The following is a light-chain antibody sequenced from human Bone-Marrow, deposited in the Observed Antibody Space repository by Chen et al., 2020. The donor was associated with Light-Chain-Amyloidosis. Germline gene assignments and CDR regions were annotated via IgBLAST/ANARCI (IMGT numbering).Light chain of an antibody. CDR3: SSYTSSSTV. CDR1: SSDVGGYNY. Sequence: HSSLTQPASVSGSPGQSLTISCPGTSSDVGGYNYVSWYQQHPGKAPKLMIYDVRNRPSGVSNRFSGSKSGNTASLTISGLQAEDEADYYCSSYTSSSTVFGTGTKVTVL. CDR2: DVR. J-gene: IGLJ1*01. V-gene: IGLV2-14*01.